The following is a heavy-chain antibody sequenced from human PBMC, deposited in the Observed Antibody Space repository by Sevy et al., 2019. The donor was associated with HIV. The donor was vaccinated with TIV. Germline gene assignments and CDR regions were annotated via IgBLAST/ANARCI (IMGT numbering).Heavy chain of an antibody. D-gene: IGHD3-22*01. J-gene: IGHJ4*02. CDR1: GFTFSSYG. CDR2: IWYDGSNK. V-gene: IGHV3-33*01. CDR3: ARGRAYYYDSSGKGYFDY. Sequence: GGSLRLSCAASGFTFSSYGMHWVRQAPGKGLEWVAVIWYDGSNKYYADSVKGRFTISRDNSKNTLYLQMNSLRAEDTAVYYCARGRAYYYDSSGKGYFDYWGQGTLVIVSS.